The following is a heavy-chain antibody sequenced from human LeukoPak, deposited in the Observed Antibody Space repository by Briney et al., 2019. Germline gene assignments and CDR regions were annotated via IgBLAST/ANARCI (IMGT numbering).Heavy chain of an antibody. J-gene: IGHJ6*02. CDR3: ARDPPRIVVVVAATNYYGMDV. V-gene: IGHV1-18*01. CDR2: ISAYNGNT. D-gene: IGHD2-15*01. CDR1: GYTFTSYG. Sequence: ASVKVSCKASGYTFTSYGISWVRQAPGQGLEWMGWISAYNGNTNYAQKLQGRVTMTTDTSTSTAYMELRSLRSDDTAVYYCARDPPRIVVVVAATNYYGMDVWGRGTTVTVSS.